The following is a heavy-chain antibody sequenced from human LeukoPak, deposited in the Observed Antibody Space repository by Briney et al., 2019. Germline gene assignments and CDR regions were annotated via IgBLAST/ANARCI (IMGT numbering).Heavy chain of an antibody. J-gene: IGHJ4*02. Sequence: TSETPSLTCAVYGGSFSDYYWSWIRQPPGKGLEWIGEINHSGSTNYNPSLKSRVTISVDTSKNQFSLKLNSVTAADTAVYYCARTMIVVAIATYYFDNWGQGTLVTVSS. CDR1: GGSFSDYY. D-gene: IGHD3-22*01. CDR2: INHSGST. V-gene: IGHV4-34*01. CDR3: ARTMIVVAIATYYFDN.